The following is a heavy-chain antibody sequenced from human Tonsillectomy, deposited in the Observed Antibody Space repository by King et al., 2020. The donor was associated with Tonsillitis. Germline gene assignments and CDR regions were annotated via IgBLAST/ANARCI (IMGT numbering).Heavy chain of an antibody. D-gene: IGHD6-13*01. V-gene: IGHV1-2*02. J-gene: IGHJ6*02. CDR3: ARGGSSSSLNYYYGMDV. Sequence: QLVQSGAEVKKPGASVKVSCKASGYTFTGYYMHWVRQAPGQGLEWMGWINPNSGGTNDAQKFQGRVTMTRDTSISTAYMELSRLRSDDTAVYYCARGGSSSSLNYYYGMDVWGQGTTVTVSS. CDR1: GYTFTGYY. CDR2: INPNSGGT.